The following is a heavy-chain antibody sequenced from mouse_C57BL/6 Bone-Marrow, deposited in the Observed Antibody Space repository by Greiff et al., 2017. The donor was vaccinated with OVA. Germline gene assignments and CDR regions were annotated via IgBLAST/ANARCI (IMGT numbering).Heavy chain of an antibody. Sequence: VMLVESGPGLVQPSQSLSITCTVSGFSLTSYGVHWVRQSPGKGLEWLGVIWSGGSTDYNAAFISRLSISKDNSKSQVFFKMNSLQADDTAIYYCAGNWDGGLDYWGQGTTLTVSS. CDR2: IWSGGST. J-gene: IGHJ2*01. V-gene: IGHV2-2*01. CDR1: GFSLTSYG. D-gene: IGHD4-1*01. CDR3: AGNWDGGLDY.